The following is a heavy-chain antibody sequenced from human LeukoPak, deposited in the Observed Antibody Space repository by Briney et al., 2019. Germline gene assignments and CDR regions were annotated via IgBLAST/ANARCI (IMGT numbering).Heavy chain of an antibody. CDR1: GFTFSSYA. CDR2: ISGSDGST. Sequence: GGSLRLSCAASGFTFSSYAMSWVRQAPGKGLEWVSAISGSDGSTYYADSVKGRFTISRDNSKNTLYLQMNILRAEDTAVYYCAKHYDSSGYYSLDYWGQGTLVTVSS. CDR3: AKHYDSSGYYSLDY. J-gene: IGHJ4*02. D-gene: IGHD3-22*01. V-gene: IGHV3-23*01.